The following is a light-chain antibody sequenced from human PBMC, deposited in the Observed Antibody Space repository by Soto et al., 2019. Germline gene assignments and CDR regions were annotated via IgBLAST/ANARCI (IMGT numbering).Light chain of an antibody. J-gene: IGKJ1*01. Sequence: EIVLTQSPGTLSLSPGERATLSCRASQSVSSSYLAWYQQKPGQAPRLLIYGASSRATGIPDRFSGRGSGTDFTLTISRLEPEDFAVYYCQQYGSLTATFGQGTKVEIK. CDR3: QQYGSLTAT. V-gene: IGKV3-20*01. CDR2: GAS. CDR1: QSVSSSY.